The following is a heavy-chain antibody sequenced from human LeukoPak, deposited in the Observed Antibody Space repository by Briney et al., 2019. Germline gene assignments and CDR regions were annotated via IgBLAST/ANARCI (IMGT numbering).Heavy chain of an antibody. CDR1: GFTFSSYE. V-gene: IGHV3-48*03. Sequence: GESLRLSCAASGFTFSSYEMDWVRQAPGKGLEWVSYISHTGSTIYYAESVKGRFTISRDNAKNSLYLQMNSLRAEDTAVYYCVRDKRFGDVRIRAFDIWGQGTMVTVSS. CDR3: VRDKRFGDVRIRAFDI. CDR2: ISHTGSTI. D-gene: IGHD3-10*01. J-gene: IGHJ3*02.